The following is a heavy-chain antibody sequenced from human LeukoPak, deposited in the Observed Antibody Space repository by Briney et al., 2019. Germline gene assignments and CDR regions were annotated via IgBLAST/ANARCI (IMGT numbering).Heavy chain of an antibody. CDR1: GYTFTSYG. Sequence: GASVKVSCKASGYTFTSYGISWVRQAPGQGLEWMGWISAYNGNTNYAQKLQGRVTMTTDTSTSTAYMELRSLRSDDTAVYYCARDLGVGDSSGWDFSWYYYYGMDVWGQGTTVTVSS. D-gene: IGHD6-19*01. CDR3: ARDLGVGDSSGWDFSWYYYYGMDV. J-gene: IGHJ6*02. CDR2: ISAYNGNT. V-gene: IGHV1-18*01.